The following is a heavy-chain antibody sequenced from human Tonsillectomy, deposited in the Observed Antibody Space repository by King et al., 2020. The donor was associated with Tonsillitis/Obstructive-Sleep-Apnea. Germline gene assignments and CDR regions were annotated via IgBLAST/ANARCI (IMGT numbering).Heavy chain of an antibody. Sequence: TLKESGPTLGKPTQTLTLTCTFPGFQLSTSGVGVGWIRQPPGKGLEWLALIYCDVDKRYSPSLKSRPTITKDPSTNQVVLTKTNMHPVDTATYYCAHSTVTRSLDYWGQGTLVTVSS. D-gene: IGHD4-17*01. V-gene: IGHV2-5*02. CDR2: IYCDVDK. J-gene: IGHJ4*02. CDR3: AHSTVTRSLDY. CDR1: GFQLSTSGVG.